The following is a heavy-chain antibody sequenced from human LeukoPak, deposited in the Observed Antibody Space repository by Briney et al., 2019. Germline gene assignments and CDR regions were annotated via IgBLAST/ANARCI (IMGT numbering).Heavy chain of an antibody. CDR1: GYTFTNYG. V-gene: IGHV1-18*04. J-gene: IGHJ5*02. CDR3: ARDNRDGSWSWFDP. Sequence: ASVKVSCKASGYTFTNYGLTWVRQAPGQGPEWMGWISGYNGNTNYAQKLHGRVTMTTDTLTSTVYMELRSLTSDDTAVYYCARDNRDGSWSWFDPWGQGTLVIVSS. D-gene: IGHD6-13*01. CDR2: ISGYNGNT.